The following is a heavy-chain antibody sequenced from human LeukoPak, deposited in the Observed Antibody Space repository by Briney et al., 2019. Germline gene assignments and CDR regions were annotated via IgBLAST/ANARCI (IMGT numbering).Heavy chain of an antibody. V-gene: IGHV4-59*01. Sequence: SETLSLTCTVSGGSITSYYWNWIRQPPGKGLEWVGYIYYSGSTNYNPSLKSRVTISVDTPKNQFSLKLSSVTAADTAVYYCARVVINTGGYYYYYMDVWGKGTTVTVSS. CDR2: IYYSGST. D-gene: IGHD3-22*01. CDR1: GGSITSYY. J-gene: IGHJ6*03. CDR3: ARVVINTGGYYYYYMDV.